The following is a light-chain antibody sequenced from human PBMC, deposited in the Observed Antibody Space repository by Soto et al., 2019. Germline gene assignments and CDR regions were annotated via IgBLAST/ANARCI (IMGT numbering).Light chain of an antibody. CDR1: QGSPTY. CDR3: QHKDT. V-gene: IGKV1-9*01. CDR2: DAS. J-gene: IGKJ4*01. Sequence: DIQLTQTPSFLSASLGDRVTVTCRASQGSPTYLAWYQQKPGKAPKLLIYDASALPRGVPSRFSGSGSGTKFTLTIASLQPDDFATYYCQHKDTFGGGTKVDI.